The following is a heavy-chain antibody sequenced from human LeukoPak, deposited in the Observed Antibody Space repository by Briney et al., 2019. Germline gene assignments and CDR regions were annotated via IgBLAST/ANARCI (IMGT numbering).Heavy chain of an antibody. J-gene: IGHJ4*02. CDR3: ARDALGYCTNGVCYRDY. Sequence: PGGSLRLSCAASGFTFSNYWMNWVRQAPGKGLEWVANIKQDGSEKYYVDSVKGRFTISRDNAKNSLYLQMNSLRAEDTAVYYCARDALGYCTNGVCYRDYWGQGTLVTVSS. CDR2: IKQDGSEK. CDR1: GFTFSNYW. V-gene: IGHV3-7*05. D-gene: IGHD2-8*01.